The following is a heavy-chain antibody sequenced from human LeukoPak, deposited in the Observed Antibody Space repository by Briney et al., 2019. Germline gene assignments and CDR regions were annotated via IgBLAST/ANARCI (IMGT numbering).Heavy chain of an antibody. CDR2: IYTSGST. CDR1: GGSISSGSYY. CDR3: ARGVNSVTYYNY. Sequence: SETLSLTCTVSGGSISSGSYYWSWIRQPAGKGLEWIGRIYTSGSTNYNPSLKSRVTISVDTSKNQFSLKLSSVTAADTAVYYCARGVNSVTYYNYWGQGTLVTVSS. D-gene: IGHD1-26*01. V-gene: IGHV4-61*02. J-gene: IGHJ4*02.